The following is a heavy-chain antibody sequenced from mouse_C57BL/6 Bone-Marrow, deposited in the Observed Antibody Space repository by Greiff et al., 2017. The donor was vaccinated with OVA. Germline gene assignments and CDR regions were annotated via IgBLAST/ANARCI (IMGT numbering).Heavy chain of an antibody. CDR2: INYDGSST. J-gene: IGHJ1*03. CDR3: ARGGLLCLWYFDV. V-gene: IGHV5-16*01. D-gene: IGHD1-1*02. Sequence: DVQLVESEGGLVQPGSSMKLSCTASGFTFSDYYMAWVRQVPEKGLEWVANINYDGSSTYYLDSLKSRFIISRDNAKNILYLQMSSLKSEDTATYYCARGGLLCLWYFDVWGTGTTVTVSS. CDR1: GFTFSDYY.